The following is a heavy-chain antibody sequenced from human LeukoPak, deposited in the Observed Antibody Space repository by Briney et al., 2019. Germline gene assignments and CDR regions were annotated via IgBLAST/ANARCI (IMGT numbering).Heavy chain of an antibody. CDR3: AKDLLTYYYGSGSSPPDY. Sequence: PGGSLRLSCAASGFTFSSYWMHWVRQAPGKGLEWVSAISGSGGSTYYADSVKGRFTISRDNSKNTLYLQMNSLRAEDTAVYYCAKDLLTYYYGSGSSPPDYWGQGTLVTVSS. D-gene: IGHD3-10*01. V-gene: IGHV3-23*01. J-gene: IGHJ4*02. CDR1: GFTFSSYW. CDR2: ISGSGGST.